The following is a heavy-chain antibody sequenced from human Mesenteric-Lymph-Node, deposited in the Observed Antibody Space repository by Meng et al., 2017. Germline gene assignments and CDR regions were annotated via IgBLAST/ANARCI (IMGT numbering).Heavy chain of an antibody. J-gene: IGHJ3*02. CDR3: ARADSGFHGFDI. CDR2: INHSGST. Sequence: LSCAVFGASFSGYYWSWIRQPPGKGLEWIGEINHSGSTNYNPSLKSRVTISVDTSKNQFSLKLSSVTAADTAVYYCARADSGFHGFDIWGQGTKVTVSS. V-gene: IGHV4-34*01. CDR1: GASFSGYY. D-gene: IGHD5-12*01.